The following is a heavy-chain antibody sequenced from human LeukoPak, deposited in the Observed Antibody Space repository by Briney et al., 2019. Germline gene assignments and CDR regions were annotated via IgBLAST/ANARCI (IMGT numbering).Heavy chain of an antibody. J-gene: IGHJ3*02. V-gene: IGHV4-39*07. D-gene: IGHD5-18*01. CDR2: IYYSGIT. CDR3: ARDRHLGQLTPFDI. Sequence: NASETLSLTCTVSGGSISSSSYYWGWIRQPPGKGLEWIGSIYYSGITYYNPSLKSRVTMSVYTSKNQFSLKLSSVTAADTAVYYCARDRHLGQLTPFDIWGQGTMVTVSS. CDR1: GGSISSSSYY.